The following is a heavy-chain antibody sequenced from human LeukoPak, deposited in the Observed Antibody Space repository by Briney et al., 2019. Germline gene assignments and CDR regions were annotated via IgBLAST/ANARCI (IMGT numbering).Heavy chain of an antibody. CDR2: INDDTP. Sequence: GGSLRLSCTTSGFYFNTYSMSWVRQAPGKGLEWVSAINDDTPYYTDSVKGRFTVSRDNSKDTLYLHLNSLRAEDTAIYYCAKETSITGAGDFWGQGALVTVSS. J-gene: IGHJ4*02. CDR3: AKETSITGAGDF. D-gene: IGHD1-20*01. V-gene: IGHV3-23*01. CDR1: GFYFNTYS.